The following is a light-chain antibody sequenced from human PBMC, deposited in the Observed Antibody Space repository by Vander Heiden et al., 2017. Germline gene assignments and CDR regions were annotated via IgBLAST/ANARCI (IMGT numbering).Light chain of an antibody. CDR1: ISTIAAGYD. J-gene: IGLJ2*01. CDR3: QSYDSSMSGSV. V-gene: IGLV1-40*01. Sequence: HSVLTQPPSVSGPPWQRVTLPCPQSISTIAAGYDVPWYQQLPGTAHKLLIYGNSNRPSGVPDRFCGSKSGTSASLAITGLQAEDEADYYCQSYDSSMSGSVFGGGTKLTVL. CDR2: GNS.